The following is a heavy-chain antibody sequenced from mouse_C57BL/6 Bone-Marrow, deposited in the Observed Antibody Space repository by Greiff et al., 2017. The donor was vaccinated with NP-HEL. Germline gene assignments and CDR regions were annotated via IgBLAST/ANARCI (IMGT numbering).Heavy chain of an antibody. CDR3: ARLIFFDY. CDR2: IYLGNGYT. J-gene: IGHJ2*01. V-gene: IGHV1-58*01. CDR1: GYTFTSYG. Sequence: EVKLQESGAELVRPGSSVKMSCKTSGYTFTSYGINWVKQRPGQGLEWIGYIYLGNGYTEYNEKFKGKATLTSDTSSSTAYMQLSSLTSEDSAIYFCARLIFFDYWGQGTTLTVSS.